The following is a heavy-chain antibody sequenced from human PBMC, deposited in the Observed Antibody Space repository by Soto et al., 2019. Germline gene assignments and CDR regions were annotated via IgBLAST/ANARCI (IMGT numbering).Heavy chain of an antibody. V-gene: IGHV4-59*01. CDR3: AREFRVMGSLNAFDI. CDR2: IYYSGST. CDR1: GGSISSYY. J-gene: IGHJ3*02. D-gene: IGHD3-16*01. Sequence: ETLSRTCSVPGGSISSYYWCSIRQPTGKGLEWIGYIYYSGSTNYNPSLKSRVTISVDTSKNQFSLKLSSVTAADTAVYYCAREFRVMGSLNAFDIWGQGTMVTVSS.